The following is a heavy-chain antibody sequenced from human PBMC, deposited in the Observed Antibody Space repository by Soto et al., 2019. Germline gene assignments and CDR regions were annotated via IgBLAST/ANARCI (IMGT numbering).Heavy chain of an antibody. CDR1: GFSLSTTGVG. J-gene: IGHJ4*02. D-gene: IGHD3-10*01. V-gene: IGHV2-5*02. CDR2: IYWDNDK. Sequence: QITLKESGPTLVKPTQTLTLTCSFSGFSLSTTGVGVGWIRQSPGKALEWLAIIYWDNDKRYSPSLKSRVTIPKDTSQNQLVLTVTNMDPVETGTYYCARSLWFGELHWGQGALVTVSS. CDR3: ARSLWFGELH.